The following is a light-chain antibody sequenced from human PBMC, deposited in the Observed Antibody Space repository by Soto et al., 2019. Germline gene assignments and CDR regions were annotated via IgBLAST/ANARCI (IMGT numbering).Light chain of an antibody. V-gene: IGKV1-5*03. CDR2: KAS. CDR3: QQYTAIAWT. CDR1: QSISSW. J-gene: IGKJ1*01. Sequence: IQMTQSASTLTACVGDRVTITCRASQSISSWLAWYQQKPGKAPKLLIYKASSLESGVPSRFSGSGSGTEFTLTISSLQPDDFATYYCQQYTAIAWTFGQGTKVEVK.